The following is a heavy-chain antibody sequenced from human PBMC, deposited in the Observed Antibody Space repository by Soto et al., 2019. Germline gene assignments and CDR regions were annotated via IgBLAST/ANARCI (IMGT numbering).Heavy chain of an antibody. CDR3: ARVLGSGSSSWYTPYYFDY. CDR1: GGSFSGYY. Sequence: SETLSLTCAVYGGSFSGYYWSWIRQPPGKGLEWIGYIYYSGSTNYNPSLKSRVTISVDTSKNQFSLKLSSVTAADTAVYYCARVLGSGSSSWYTPYYFDYWGQGTLVTVSS. V-gene: IGHV4-59*01. CDR2: IYYSGST. J-gene: IGHJ4*02. D-gene: IGHD6-13*01.